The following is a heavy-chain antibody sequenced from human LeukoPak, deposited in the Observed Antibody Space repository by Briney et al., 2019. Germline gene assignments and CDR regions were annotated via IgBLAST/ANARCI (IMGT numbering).Heavy chain of an antibody. CDR2: IDPRGGST. D-gene: IGHD3-22*01. Sequence: ASVKVSCKASGYTFTNYAINWVRQAPGQGLEWMGIIDPRGGSTSYTQKFQGRVTMTRDTSTSTVYMELSSLRSEDTAVYYCARVKSYYYDTSDKDAFDIWGQGTMVTVSS. CDR3: ARVKSYYYDTSDKDAFDI. CDR1: GYTFTNYA. J-gene: IGHJ3*02. V-gene: IGHV1-46*01.